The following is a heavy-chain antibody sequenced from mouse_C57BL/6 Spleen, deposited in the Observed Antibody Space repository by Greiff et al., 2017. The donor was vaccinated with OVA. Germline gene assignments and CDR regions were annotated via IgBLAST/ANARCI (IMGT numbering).Heavy chain of an antibody. V-gene: IGHV1-82*01. CDR3: ASDGYYPYYAMDY. CDR1: GYAFSSSW. J-gene: IGHJ4*01. Sequence: QVQLQQSGPELVKPGASVKISCKASGYAFSSSWMNWVKQRPGKGLEWIGRIYPGDGDTNYNVKFKGKATLTADKSSSTAYMQLSSLTSEDSAVYFCASDGYYPYYAMDYWGQGTSVTVSS. CDR2: IYPGDGDT. D-gene: IGHD2-3*01.